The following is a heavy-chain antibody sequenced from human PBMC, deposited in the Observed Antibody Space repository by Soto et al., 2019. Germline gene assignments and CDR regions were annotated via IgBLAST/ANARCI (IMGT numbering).Heavy chain of an antibody. D-gene: IGHD3-9*01. V-gene: IGHV4-4*02. CDR1: GGSISSSNW. Sequence: KASETLSLTCAVYGGSISSSNWWSWVRQPPGKGLEWIGEIYHSGSTNYNPSLKSRVTISVDKSKNQFSLKLSSVTAADTAVYYCARGIGYYDILTGYFHYYGMDVWGQGTTVTVSS. CDR2: IYHSGST. J-gene: IGHJ6*02. CDR3: ARGIGYYDILTGYFHYYGMDV.